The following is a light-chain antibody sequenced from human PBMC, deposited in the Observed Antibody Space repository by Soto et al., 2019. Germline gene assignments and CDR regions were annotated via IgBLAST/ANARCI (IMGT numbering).Light chain of an antibody. J-gene: IGKJ2*01. CDR2: DAS. CDR1: QGISTY. Sequence: DIQMTQSPSSLSASVGDRVTITCRASQGISTYVNWFQQKPGEAPKLLVYDASSLETGVSSRFSGRGFGTDFSFTINSLQPDDFATYYCQQYNSYPYTFGQGTKLEIK. CDR3: QQYNSYPYT. V-gene: IGKV1-33*01.